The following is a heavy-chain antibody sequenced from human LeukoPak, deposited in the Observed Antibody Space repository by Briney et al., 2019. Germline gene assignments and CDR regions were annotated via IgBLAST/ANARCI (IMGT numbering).Heavy chain of an antibody. V-gene: IGHV1-69*05. Sequence: ASVKVSCKASGGTFSSYAISWVRQAPGQGLEWMGRIIPIFGTANYAQKFQGRVTITTDESTSTAYMELCSLRSEDTAVYYCAREWYYDSSGTLSLDYWGQGTLVTVSS. J-gene: IGHJ4*02. D-gene: IGHD3-22*01. CDR2: IIPIFGTA. CDR1: GGTFSSYA. CDR3: AREWYYDSSGTLSLDY.